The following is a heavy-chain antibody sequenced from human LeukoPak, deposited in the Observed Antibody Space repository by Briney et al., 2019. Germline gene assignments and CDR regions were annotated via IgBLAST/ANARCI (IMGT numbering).Heavy chain of an antibody. V-gene: IGHV4-4*02. D-gene: IGHD3-22*01. J-gene: IGHJ3*02. Sequence: SGTLSLTCAVSGGSISSSHWWTWVRQPPGKGLEWIGEIYHSGSTNYNPSLKSRVTISVDKSKNQFSLKLSSVTAADTALYYCAREIHYDSSGQRSLHAFDIWGQGTMVTVSS. CDR1: GGSISSSHW. CDR3: AREIHYDSSGQRSLHAFDI. CDR2: IYHSGST.